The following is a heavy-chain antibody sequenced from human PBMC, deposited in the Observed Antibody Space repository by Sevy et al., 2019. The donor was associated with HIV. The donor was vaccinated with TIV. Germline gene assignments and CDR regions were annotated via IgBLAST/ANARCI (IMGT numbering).Heavy chain of an antibody. D-gene: IGHD2-21*01. V-gene: IGHV3-23*01. Sequence: GGSLRLSCAASGFTFSNSAMSWVRQAPGRGLEWVSGIGASGGTELFEDSVKGRFTISRDNSKSTLYLQMNSLRAEDKALYFCAKAIYKYCGGDCYYRYFDFWGRGTLVTVSS. CDR2: IGASGGTE. CDR3: AKAIYKYCGGDCYYRYFDF. CDR1: GFTFSNSA. J-gene: IGHJ2*01.